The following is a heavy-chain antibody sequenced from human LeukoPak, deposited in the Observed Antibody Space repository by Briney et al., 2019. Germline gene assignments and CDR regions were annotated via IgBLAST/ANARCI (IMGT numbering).Heavy chain of an antibody. D-gene: IGHD1-26*01. CDR3: ARHWDNIVEAPLRGFDI. V-gene: IGHV4-59*08. J-gene: IGHJ3*02. CDR1: GGSLNSDY. Sequence: SETLSLTCTVSGGSLNSDYWSWIRQPPGKGLEWIGYIYHSGGTYYNPSLESRVTISVDTSKNQFSLKLSSVTAADTAVYYCARHWDNIVEAPLRGFDIWGQGTMVTVSS. CDR2: IYHSGGT.